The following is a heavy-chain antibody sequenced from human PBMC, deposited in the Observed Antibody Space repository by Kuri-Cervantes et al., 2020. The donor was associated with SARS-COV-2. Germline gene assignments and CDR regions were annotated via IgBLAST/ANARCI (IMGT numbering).Heavy chain of an antibody. D-gene: IGHD1-26*01. CDR1: GFTFSSYA. Sequence: GGSLRLCCAASGFTFSSYAMHWVRQAPGKGLEWVAVISYDGSNKYYADSVKGRFTISRDNSKNTLYLQMNSLRAEDTAVYYCARGMGAGATSWSFDYWGQGTLVTVSS. J-gene: IGHJ4*02. V-gene: IGHV3-30-3*01. CDR3: ARGMGAGATSWSFDY. CDR2: ISYDGSNK.